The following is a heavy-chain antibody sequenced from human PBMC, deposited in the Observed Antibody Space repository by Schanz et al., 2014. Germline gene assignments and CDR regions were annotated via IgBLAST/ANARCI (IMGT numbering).Heavy chain of an antibody. Sequence: VQLEQSGAEVKKPGSSVKVSCKASGGTFSSDTFSWVRQARGQGLEWVGRFIPILDVGNYAQQFQGRVTFTADKSTSTAYMELSSLRYEDTALYYCARGTMPGAFDIWGQGTMVTVSS. CDR3: ARGTMPGAFDI. J-gene: IGHJ3*02. D-gene: IGHD1-26*01. CDR2: FIPILDVG. V-gene: IGHV1-69*02. CDR1: GGTFSSDT.